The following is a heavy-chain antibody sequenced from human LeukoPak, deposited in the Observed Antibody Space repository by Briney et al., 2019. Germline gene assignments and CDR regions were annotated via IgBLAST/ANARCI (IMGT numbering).Heavy chain of an antibody. CDR1: GFTFSGYS. Sequence: PGGSLRLSCAASGFTFSGYSMNWVRQAPGKGLEWVSSISSSSSYIYYADSVKGRFTISRDNAKNSLYLQMNSLRAEDTAVYYCARDSVRLATHGMDVWGQGTTVTVSS. D-gene: IGHD3-3*02. V-gene: IGHV3-21*01. J-gene: IGHJ6*02. CDR3: ARDSVRLATHGMDV. CDR2: ISSSSSYI.